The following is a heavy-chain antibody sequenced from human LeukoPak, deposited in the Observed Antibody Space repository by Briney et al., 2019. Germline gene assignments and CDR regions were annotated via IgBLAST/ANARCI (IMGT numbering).Heavy chain of an antibody. J-gene: IGHJ4*02. D-gene: IGHD1-26*01. Sequence: GGSLRLSCAASGFTFSSYWMSWVRQAPGKGLEWVANIKQDGSEKYYVDSVKGRSTISRDNAKNSLYLQMNSLRAEDTAVYYCARGSFGSYSDYWGQGTLVTVSS. CDR2: IKQDGSEK. CDR1: GFTFSSYW. V-gene: IGHV3-7*01. CDR3: ARGSFGSYSDY.